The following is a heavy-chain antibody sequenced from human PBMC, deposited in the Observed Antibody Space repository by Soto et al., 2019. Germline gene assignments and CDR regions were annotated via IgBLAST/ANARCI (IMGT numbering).Heavy chain of an antibody. V-gene: IGHV4-39*01. CDR3: ARQAAAPGIDLWFDP. CDR1: GSSISSSRSY. Sequence: QLQLQESGPGLVKPSETLSLTCNVSGSSISSSRSYWAWFRQPPGKELEWIANIFYAGNTYYNPSFKSRVTVTVDTSKNQFSLMLDSVTAGDTAVYYCARQAAAPGIDLWFDPWGQGTLVTVSS. J-gene: IGHJ5*02. CDR2: IFYAGNT. D-gene: IGHD6-13*01.